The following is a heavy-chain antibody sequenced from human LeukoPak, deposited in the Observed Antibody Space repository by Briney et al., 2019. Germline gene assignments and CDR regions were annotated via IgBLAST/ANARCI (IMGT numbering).Heavy chain of an antibody. J-gene: IGHJ6*02. Sequence: ASVKVSCKASGGTFSSYAISWVRQAPGQGLEWMGWINPNSGGTNYAQKFQGRVTMTRDTSISTAYMELSRLRSDDTAVYYCARGIGAYYYGMDVWGQGTTVTVSS. CDR2: INPNSGGT. V-gene: IGHV1-2*02. CDR3: ARGIGAYYYGMDV. D-gene: IGHD1-26*01. CDR1: GGTFSSYA.